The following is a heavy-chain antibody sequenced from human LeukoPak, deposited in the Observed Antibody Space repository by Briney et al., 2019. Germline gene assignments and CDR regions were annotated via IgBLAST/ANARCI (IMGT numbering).Heavy chain of an antibody. V-gene: IGHV3-66*02. D-gene: IGHD3-22*01. J-gene: IGHJ4*02. CDR1: GFTVSSNY. CDR2: IYSGGST. Sequence: PGGSLRLSCVASGFTVSSNYMSWVRQAPGKGLEWVPVIYSGGSTYYADSVKGRFTISRDNSKNTLYLQMNSLRPEDTAFYYCARDLHYSASSDYYWGQGTLVTVSS. CDR3: ARDLHYSASSDYY.